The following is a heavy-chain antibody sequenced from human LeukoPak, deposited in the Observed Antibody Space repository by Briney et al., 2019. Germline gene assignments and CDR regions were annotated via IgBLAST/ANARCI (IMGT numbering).Heavy chain of an antibody. V-gene: IGHV3-11*04. J-gene: IGHJ6*03. Sequence: GGSLRLSXAASGFTFSDYYMSWIRQAPGKGLEWVSYISSSGSTIYYADSVKGRFTISRDNAKNSLYLQMNSLRAEDTAVYYCARVLTLTKYCSSTSCYTDYYYYYYMDVWGKGTTVTVSS. CDR3: ARVLTLTKYCSSTSCYTDYYYYYYMDV. CDR2: ISSSGSTI. CDR1: GFTFSDYY. D-gene: IGHD2-2*02.